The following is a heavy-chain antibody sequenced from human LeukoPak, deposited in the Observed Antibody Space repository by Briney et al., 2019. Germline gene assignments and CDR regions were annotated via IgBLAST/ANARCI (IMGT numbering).Heavy chain of an antibody. CDR1: GGSFSGYY. D-gene: IGHD5-18*01. CDR2: INHSGST. J-gene: IGHJ3*02. V-gene: IGHV4-34*01. Sequence: SETLSLTCAVYGGSFSGYYWSWIRQPPGKGLEWIGEINHSGSTNYNPSLKSRVTISVDTSKNQFSLKLSSVTAADTAVYYCARVHSYGWGPRDAFDIWGQGTMVTVSS. CDR3: ARVHSYGWGPRDAFDI.